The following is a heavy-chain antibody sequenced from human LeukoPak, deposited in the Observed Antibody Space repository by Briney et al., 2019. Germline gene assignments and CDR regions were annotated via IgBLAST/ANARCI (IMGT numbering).Heavy chain of an antibody. J-gene: IGHJ3*02. CDR3: ASLKRITKAFDI. D-gene: IGHD3-10*01. CDR2: IHTSGST. CDR1: GGSVSSGSFF. V-gene: IGHV4-61*09. Sequence: SETLSLTCTVSGGSVSSGSFFRSWIRQPAGKALEWIGHIHTSGSTNYNPSLKSRVTISVDTSKNQFSLKLSSVTAADTAMYYCASLKRITKAFDIWGQGTMATVSS.